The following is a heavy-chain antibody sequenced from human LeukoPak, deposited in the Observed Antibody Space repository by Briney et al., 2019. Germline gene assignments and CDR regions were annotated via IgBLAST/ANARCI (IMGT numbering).Heavy chain of an antibody. D-gene: IGHD6-19*01. V-gene: IGHV4-61*02. J-gene: IGHJ5*02. Sequence: SETLSLTCTVSGGSISSGSYYWSWIRQPAGTGLEWIGRIYTSGSTNYNPSLKSRVTISVDTSKNQFSLKLSSVTAADTAVYYCARVAAGSGWYVNWFDPWGQGTLVTVSS. CDR3: ARVAAGSGWYVNWFDP. CDR1: GGSISSGSYY. CDR2: IYTSGST.